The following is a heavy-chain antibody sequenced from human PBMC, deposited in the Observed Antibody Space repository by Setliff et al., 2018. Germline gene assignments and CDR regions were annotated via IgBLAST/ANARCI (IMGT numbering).Heavy chain of an antibody. CDR1: GGSFSGYY. CDR3: ASARVLRYFDWLSPDAFDI. V-gene: IGHV4-34*01. D-gene: IGHD3-9*01. J-gene: IGHJ3*02. CDR2: INHSGST. Sequence: PSETLSLTCAVYGGSFSGYYWSWIRQPPGKGLEWIGEINHSGSTNYNPSLKSRVTISVDPSKNQFSLKLSSVTAADTAVYYCASARVLRYFDWLSPDAFDIWGQGTMVTVSS.